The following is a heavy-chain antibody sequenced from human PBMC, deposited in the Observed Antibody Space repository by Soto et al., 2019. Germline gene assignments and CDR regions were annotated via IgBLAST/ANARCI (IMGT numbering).Heavy chain of an antibody. Sequence: SETLSLTCAVSGGSISSGGYSWSWIRQPPGKGLEWIGYIYHSGSTYYNPSLKSRVTISVDRSKNQFSLKLSSVTATDTAVYYCARGGFWSGYSHFDYWGQGTLVTVSS. J-gene: IGHJ4*02. CDR1: GGSISSGGYS. CDR3: ARGGFWSGYSHFDY. CDR2: IYHSGST. V-gene: IGHV4-30-2*01. D-gene: IGHD3-3*01.